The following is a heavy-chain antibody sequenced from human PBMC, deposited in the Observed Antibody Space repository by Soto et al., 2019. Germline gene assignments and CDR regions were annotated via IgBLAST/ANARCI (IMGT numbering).Heavy chain of an antibody. CDR2: IDPNSGAT. CDR1: GYTFTGYH. V-gene: IGHV1-2*04. CDR3: ARSTYDRNHYYYFDY. Sequence: QVQLVQSGAEVKKPGASVKVSCKASGYTFTGYHIHWVRQAPGQGLEWMGWIDPNSGATSYAQKFQGCVTMTRDTAMSTAYMELSRLTSDDTALYYCARSTYDRNHYYYFDYWGQATLVTVSS. J-gene: IGHJ4*02. D-gene: IGHD3-22*01.